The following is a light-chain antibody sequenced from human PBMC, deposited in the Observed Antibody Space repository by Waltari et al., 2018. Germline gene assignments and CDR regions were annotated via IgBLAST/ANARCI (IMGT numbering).Light chain of an antibody. CDR3: QQRSGWPPT. CDR2: DSS. J-gene: IGKJ4*01. CDR1: QSIDNF. Sequence: EIVLTQSPATLSLSPGERAPLYCRASQSIDNFLAWYPQKPGQAPRLLIYDSSNRATDIPARFSGSGSGTDFTLTISSLEPEDFAVYYCQQRSGWPPTFGGGTKVDI. V-gene: IGKV3-11*01.